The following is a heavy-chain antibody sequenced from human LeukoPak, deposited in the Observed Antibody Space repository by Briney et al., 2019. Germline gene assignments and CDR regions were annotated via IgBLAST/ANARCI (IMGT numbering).Heavy chain of an antibody. CDR3: ARVGIVGATGYFDD. Sequence: GGSLRLSCAASGFTFSDHYMDWVRQAPGKGLEWVGRIRNKANSYTTEYAASVKGRFIISRDDSKNSLYLRMNSLKTEDTGVYYCARVGIVGATGYFDDWGQGTLVTVSS. J-gene: IGHJ4*02. CDR1: GFTFSDHY. D-gene: IGHD1-26*01. V-gene: IGHV3-72*01. CDR2: IRNKANSYTT.